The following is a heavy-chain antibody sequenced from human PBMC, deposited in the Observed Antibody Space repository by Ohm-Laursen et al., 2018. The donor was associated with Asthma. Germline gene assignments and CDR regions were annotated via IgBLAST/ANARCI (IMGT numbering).Heavy chain of an antibody. V-gene: IGHV3-30*03. CDR2: ISYDGSNK. Sequence: SLRLSCAASGFTFSSYGMHWVRQAPGKGLEWVAVISYDGSNKYYADSVKGRFTISRDNSKNTLYLQMNSLRAEDTAVYYCAREYPAAAGYYYGMDVWGQGTTVTVSS. D-gene: IGHD6-13*01. J-gene: IGHJ6*02. CDR1: GFTFSSYG. CDR3: AREYPAAAGYYYGMDV.